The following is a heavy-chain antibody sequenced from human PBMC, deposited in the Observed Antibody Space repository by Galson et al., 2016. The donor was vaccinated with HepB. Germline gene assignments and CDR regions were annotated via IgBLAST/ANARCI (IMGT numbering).Heavy chain of an antibody. Sequence: SLRLSCAASGFIFSHFGMHWVRQAPGQGLEWVALIWFDGTTEYYADSVKGRFTVSRDNSKNTLYLQMNRLRVDDTAVYYWARDTGGGGDNPQHWGLGTLVTVSS. CDR3: ARDTGGGGDNPQH. J-gene: IGHJ4*01. CDR2: IWFDGTTE. CDR1: GFIFSHFG. V-gene: IGHV3-33*01. D-gene: IGHD3-16*01.